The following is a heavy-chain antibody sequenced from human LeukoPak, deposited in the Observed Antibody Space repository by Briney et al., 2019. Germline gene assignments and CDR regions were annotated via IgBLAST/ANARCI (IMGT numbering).Heavy chain of an antibody. CDR1: GNTFSDFY. CDR2: VDREDGES. Sequence: TVKISLKASGNTFSDFYIHWVRQTPEKGLEWMGRVDREDGESVYAEKWQGRVTMTADPSTDTGHMELSSLTFDDTAVYYCATSIGAFFPDKWGQGTLVTVSS. J-gene: IGHJ4*02. D-gene: IGHD2/OR15-2a*01. V-gene: IGHV1-69-2*01. CDR3: ATSIGAFFPDK.